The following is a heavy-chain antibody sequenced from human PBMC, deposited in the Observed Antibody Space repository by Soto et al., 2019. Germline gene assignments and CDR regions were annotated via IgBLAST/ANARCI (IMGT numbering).Heavy chain of an antibody. CDR3: ARGESDYISSWYYFDY. D-gene: IGHD6-13*01. J-gene: IGHJ4*02. CDR1: GFTFTDYA. V-gene: IGHV3-23*01. CDR2: ISGIGGST. Sequence: GGSLRLSCAASGFTFTDYALSWVRQAPGKGLEWVATISGIGGSTYLADSVKGRLSISRDNSKNTVYLLMNSLRAEDTAVYFCARGESDYISSWYYFDYWGRGTVVTVSS.